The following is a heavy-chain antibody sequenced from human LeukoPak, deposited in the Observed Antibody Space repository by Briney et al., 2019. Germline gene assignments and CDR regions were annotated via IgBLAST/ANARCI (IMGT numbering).Heavy chain of an antibody. CDR2: IKSKTDGGTT. Sequence: GGSLRLSCAASGFTFSSYGMSWVRQAPGKGLEWVGRIKSKTDGGTTDYAAPVKGRFTISRDDSKNTLYLQMNSLKTEDTAVYYCTTAGSYWRNHAFDIWGQGTMVTVSS. V-gene: IGHV3-15*01. J-gene: IGHJ3*02. D-gene: IGHD1-26*01. CDR3: TTAGSYWRNHAFDI. CDR1: GFTFSSYG.